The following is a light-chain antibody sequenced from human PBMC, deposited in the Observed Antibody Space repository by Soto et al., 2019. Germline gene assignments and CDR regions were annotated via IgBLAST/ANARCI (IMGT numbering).Light chain of an antibody. Sequence: QSVLTQPPSASGTPGQRVTISCSGSMSNIGSDTVNWYQQLPGTAPKLLIHRSNQRPSGVPGRFSGSKSGTSASLAISGLQPEDEADHHCASWDASLNGWVFGGGTKVTVL. J-gene: IGLJ3*02. V-gene: IGLV1-44*01. CDR1: MSNIGSDT. CDR2: RSN. CDR3: ASWDASLNGWV.